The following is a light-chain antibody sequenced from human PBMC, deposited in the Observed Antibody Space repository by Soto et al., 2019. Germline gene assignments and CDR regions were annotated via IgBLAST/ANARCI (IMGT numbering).Light chain of an antibody. CDR3: SSYTSSSTLV. CDR2: EVS. J-gene: IGLJ2*01. CDR1: SSDVGAYNY. Sequence: QSALTQPASVSGSPGQSITISCTATSSDVGAYNYVSWYQQYPGKAPKLMIYEVSNRPSGVSNRFSGSKSGNTASLTISGLQAEDEADYYCSSYTSSSTLVFGGGTKLTVL. V-gene: IGLV2-14*01.